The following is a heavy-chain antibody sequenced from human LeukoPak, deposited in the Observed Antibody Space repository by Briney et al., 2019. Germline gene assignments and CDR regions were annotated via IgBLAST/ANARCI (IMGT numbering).Heavy chain of an antibody. CDR3: ANSPSGLGLFDP. CDR2: ISAYNGNT. D-gene: IGHD5-12*01. CDR1: RYTFTSYG. J-gene: IGHJ5*02. Sequence: ASVKVSCKASRYTFTSYGISWVRQAPGQGLEWMGWISAYNGNTNYAQKLQGRVTMTTDTSTSTAYMELRSLRSDDTAVYYCANSPSGLGLFDPWGQGTLVTVSS. V-gene: IGHV1-18*01.